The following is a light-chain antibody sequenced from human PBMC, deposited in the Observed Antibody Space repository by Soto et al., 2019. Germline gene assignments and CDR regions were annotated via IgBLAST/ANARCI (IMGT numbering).Light chain of an antibody. CDR1: QSVSSSY. J-gene: IGKJ2*01. CDR2: GAS. Sequence: EIALTQSPGTLSLSPGERATLSCRASQSVSSSYLAWYQQKPGQAPRLIIYGASDRATGIPDRFSGSGSGTDFSLTVSRLEPEDVAVYYCQQYGSSPYTFGQGTKLEIK. CDR3: QQYGSSPYT. V-gene: IGKV3-20*01.